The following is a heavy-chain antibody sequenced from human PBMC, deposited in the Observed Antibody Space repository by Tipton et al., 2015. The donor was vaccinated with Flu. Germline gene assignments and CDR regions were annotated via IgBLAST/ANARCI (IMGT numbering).Heavy chain of an antibody. CDR2: ISYGGNT. CDR1: GGSSRSRGYY. D-gene: IGHD6-13*01. Sequence: TLSLTCTVSGGSSRSRGYYWGWIRQPPGKGLEWIGSISYGGNTYYNPSLKGRVTMSLDTSTNQNSLKLSSVTAADSAVYYCARDDDSSNWYVYWGQGILVTVSS. V-gene: IGHV4-39*07. CDR3: ARDDDSSNWYVY. J-gene: IGHJ4*02.